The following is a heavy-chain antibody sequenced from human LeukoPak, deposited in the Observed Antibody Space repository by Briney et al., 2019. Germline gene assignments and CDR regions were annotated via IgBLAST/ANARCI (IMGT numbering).Heavy chain of an antibody. CDR1: GGSISSYY. V-gene: IGHV4-59*01. J-gene: IGHJ5*02. CDR3: ARDRGYSYGYRFDP. Sequence: SETLSLTCTVSGGSISSYYWSWIRQPPGKGLEWIGYIYYSGSTNYNPSLKSRVTISVDTSKNQFSLKLSSVTAADTAVYYCARDRGYSYGYRFDPWGQGTTVTVSS. CDR2: IYYSGST. D-gene: IGHD5-18*01.